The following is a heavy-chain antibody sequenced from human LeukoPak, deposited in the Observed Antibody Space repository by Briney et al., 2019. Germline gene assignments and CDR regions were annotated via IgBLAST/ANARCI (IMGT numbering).Heavy chain of an antibody. CDR3: ARVKDIVVVVAATYWFDP. CDR2: VSAYNGNT. CDR1: GYIFTNYG. J-gene: IGHJ5*02. D-gene: IGHD2-15*01. V-gene: IGHV1-18*01. Sequence: ASVNVSCKASGYIFTNYGISWVRQAPGQGLEWMGWVSAYNGNTNYAQKLQGRVTMTTDTSTSTAYMELRSLRSDDTAVYYCARVKDIVVVVAATYWFDPWGQGTLVTVSS.